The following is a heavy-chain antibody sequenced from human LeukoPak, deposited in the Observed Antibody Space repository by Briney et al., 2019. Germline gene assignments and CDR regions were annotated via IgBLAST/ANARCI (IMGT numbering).Heavy chain of an antibody. CDR2: ISFDGTNK. V-gene: IGHV3-30*03. Sequence: GGSLRLSCAASGFTFSRYGMHWVRQAPGKGLEWVAVISFDGTNKYYADSVKGRFTISRDNSKNTLYLQMNSLRPEDTAVYYCARAPTPMPTVTTLGYWGQGTLVTVSS. J-gene: IGHJ4*02. CDR1: GFTFSRYG. CDR3: ARAPTPMPTVTTLGY. D-gene: IGHD4-17*01.